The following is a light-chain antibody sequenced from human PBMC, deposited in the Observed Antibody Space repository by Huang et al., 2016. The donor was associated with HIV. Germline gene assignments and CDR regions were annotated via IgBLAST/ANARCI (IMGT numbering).Light chain of an antibody. CDR1: QSVSSD. J-gene: IGKJ1*01. CDR2: GAS. CDR3: QQNNKWPRT. Sequence: EIVMTQSPATLSVSPGERATLSCRASQSVSSDLVWFQHNSGQAPRLLIYGASTRATGIPARFRGSGSGTEFTLTISSLQSEDFAVYYCQQNNKWPRTFGQGTKVEI. V-gene: IGKV3-15*01.